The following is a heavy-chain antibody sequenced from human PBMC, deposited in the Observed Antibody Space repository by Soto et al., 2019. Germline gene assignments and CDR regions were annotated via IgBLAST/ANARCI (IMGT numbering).Heavy chain of an antibody. Sequence: GGSLRLSCAAVGFIFSDYEMNWVRQAPGKGLEWISYISTSGRNIYYADSVKGRFSIYRDNTEKSLYLQMNSLRYDDTAVYYIARELESEFGDDACGLWGQRTMLTVSS. CDR3: ARELESEFGDDACGL. J-gene: IGHJ3*01. CDR2: ISTSGRNI. V-gene: IGHV3-48*03. CDR1: GFIFSDYE. D-gene: IGHD3-3*01.